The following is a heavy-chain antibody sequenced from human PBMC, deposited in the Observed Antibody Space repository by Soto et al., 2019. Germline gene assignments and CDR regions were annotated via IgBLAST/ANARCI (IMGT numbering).Heavy chain of an antibody. CDR1: GVTFSSYT. CDR2: IIPVLGVA. Sequence: QVQLVQSGAEVRKPGSSVKVSCKASGVTFSSYTISWVRQAPGQGLEWMGRIIPVLGVANYAPKFQGRLTIIADEPTSTVDMNLSSLGFEDMAMYCARWLINGDSDVSDFWGQGSFITGSS. V-gene: IGHV1-69*02. D-gene: IGHD5-12*01. J-gene: IGHJ3*01. CDR3: ARWLINGDSDVSDF.